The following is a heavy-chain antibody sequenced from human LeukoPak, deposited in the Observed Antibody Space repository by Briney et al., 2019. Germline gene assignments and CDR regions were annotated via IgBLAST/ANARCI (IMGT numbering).Heavy chain of an antibody. J-gene: IGHJ4*02. V-gene: IGHV4-31*02. CDR3: AREVVSVIEVGYFDS. CDR2: FYYSEFT. Sequence: PSQTLSLTXNVSGGSISXXXXXXNWIRQXXXXXXXXXXHFYYSEFTYYIPSXXSRVTISVDTSKNQFSLKLNSVSVADTAVYYCAREVVSVIEVGYFDSWGQGTLVTVSS. CDR1: GGSISXXXXX. D-gene: IGHD3-22*01.